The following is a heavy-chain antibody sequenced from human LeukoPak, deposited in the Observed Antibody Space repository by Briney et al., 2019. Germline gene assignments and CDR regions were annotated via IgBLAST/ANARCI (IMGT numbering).Heavy chain of an antibody. Sequence: PGGSLRLSCAASGFTFTSAWITWVRQAPGKGLEWVGRIKSNADGGTTDYAAPVKGRITISRDDSKNALYLQMNSLKTEDTAVCYCATGQQLVPHYWGQGTLVTVSS. V-gene: IGHV3-15*01. J-gene: IGHJ4*02. CDR2: IKSNADGGTT. D-gene: IGHD6-6*01. CDR1: GFTFTSAW. CDR3: ATGQQLVPHY.